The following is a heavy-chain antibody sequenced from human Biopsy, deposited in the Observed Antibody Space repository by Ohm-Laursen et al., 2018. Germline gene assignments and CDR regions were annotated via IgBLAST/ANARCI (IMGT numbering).Heavy chain of an antibody. J-gene: IGHJ2*01. CDR2: VYYTGST. CDR1: GDSIGSYY. D-gene: IGHD3-22*01. Sequence: GTLSLTCTVSGDSIGSYYWIWIRQPPGKGLQGIGYVYYTGSTDYNPSLQSRVTISVDTSKNHFSLRLRSVTPADTAIYYCARDRGYYSDRTVPGYFDLWGRGTLVTVSS. V-gene: IGHV4-59*01. CDR3: ARDRGYYSDRTVPGYFDL.